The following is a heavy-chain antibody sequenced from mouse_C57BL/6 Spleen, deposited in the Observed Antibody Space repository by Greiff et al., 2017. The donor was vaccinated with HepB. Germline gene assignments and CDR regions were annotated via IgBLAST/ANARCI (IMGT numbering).Heavy chain of an antibody. J-gene: IGHJ2*01. CDR1: GYTFTDYN. D-gene: IGHD2-3*01. CDR2: INPNNGGT. Sequence: EVQLQQSGPELVKPGASVKMSCKASGYTFTDYNMHWVKQSHGKSLEWIGYINPNNGGTSYNQKFKGKATLTVNKSSSTAYMELRSLTSEDSAVYYCAREYLDGYYDGYWGQGTTLTVSS. V-gene: IGHV1-22*01. CDR3: AREYLDGYYDGY.